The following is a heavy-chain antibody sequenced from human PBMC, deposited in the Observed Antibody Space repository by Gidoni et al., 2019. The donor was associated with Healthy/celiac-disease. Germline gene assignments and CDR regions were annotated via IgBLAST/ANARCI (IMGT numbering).Heavy chain of an antibody. CDR1: GFTFSSYG. D-gene: IGHD1-26*01. J-gene: IGHJ3*02. CDR2: IWYDGSNK. Sequence: QVQLVESGGGVVQPGRSLRLSCAASGFTFSSYGMHWVRQVPGKGLEWVAVIWYDGSNKYYADSVKGRFTISRDNSKNTLYLQMNSLRAEDTAVYYCARDPGAGIYAPGAFDIWGQGTMVTVSS. CDR3: ARDPGAGIYAPGAFDI. V-gene: IGHV3-33*01.